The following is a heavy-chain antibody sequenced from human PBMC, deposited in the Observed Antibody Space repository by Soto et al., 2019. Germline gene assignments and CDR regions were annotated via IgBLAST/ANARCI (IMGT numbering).Heavy chain of an antibody. J-gene: IGHJ6*02. Sequence: SETLSLTCTVSDGSVSSGNYYWTWILQPPGKGLEWIGYIYSSGTTLYNPSLKSRVSISVDRSMNQFSLKLSSVTAADTAVYYCARNTYYDFWSGKYGMDVWGQGTTVTVSS. CDR3: ARNTYYDFWSGKYGMDV. V-gene: IGHV4-61*01. CDR2: IYSSGTT. D-gene: IGHD3-3*01. CDR1: DGSVSSGNYY.